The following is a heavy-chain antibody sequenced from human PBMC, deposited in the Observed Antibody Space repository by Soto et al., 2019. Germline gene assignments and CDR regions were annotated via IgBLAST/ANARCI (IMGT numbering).Heavy chain of an antibody. J-gene: IGHJ5*02. CDR1: GGSISSYY. Sequence: SSEPLSLICTVSGGSISSYYWSWIRQPPGKGLEWIGYIYYIGSTNYNPSLKSRVTISVDTSKNQFSLKLSSVTAADTAVYYCARGLRRQLLNWFDPWGQGTLVTVSS. V-gene: IGHV4-59*01. CDR2: IYYIGST. D-gene: IGHD2-2*01. CDR3: ARGLRRQLLNWFDP.